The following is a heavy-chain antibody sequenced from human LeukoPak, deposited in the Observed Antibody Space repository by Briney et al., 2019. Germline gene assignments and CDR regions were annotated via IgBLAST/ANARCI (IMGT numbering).Heavy chain of an antibody. J-gene: IGHJ4*02. V-gene: IGHV3-74*01. CDR2: IHSDGSST. D-gene: IGHD3-22*01. CDR3: ARSGWPYYFDY. CDR1: GFTFSSYW. Sequence: GGSLRLSCAASGFTFSSYWMHWVRQAPGKGLVWVSRIHSDGSSTSYADAVRGRFTISRDDSKSTLYLQMNSLRAEDTAVYYCARSGWPYYFDYWGQGTLVTVSS.